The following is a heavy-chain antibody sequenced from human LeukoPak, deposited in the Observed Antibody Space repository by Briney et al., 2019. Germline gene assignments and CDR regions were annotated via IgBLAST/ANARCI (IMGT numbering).Heavy chain of an antibody. V-gene: IGHV4-59*01. CDR1: GGSISSYY. CDR2: IYYSGST. Sequence: SETLFLTCTVSGGSISSYYWSWIRQPPGKGLEWIGYIYYSGSTNYNPSLKSRVTISVDTSKNQFSLKLSSVTAAVTAVYYCARALRRNIGSGWYRLDYWGQGTLVTVSS. D-gene: IGHD6-19*01. CDR3: ARALRRNIGSGWYRLDY. J-gene: IGHJ4*02.